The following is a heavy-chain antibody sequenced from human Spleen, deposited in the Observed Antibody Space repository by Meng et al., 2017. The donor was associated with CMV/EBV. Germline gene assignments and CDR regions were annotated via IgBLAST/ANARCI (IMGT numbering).Heavy chain of an antibody. CDR2: ISSSSSYI. D-gene: IGHD2-2*01. CDR1: GFSVSTHY. CDR3: AKGRSSTTYYNYYGMDV. V-gene: IGHV3-21*01. J-gene: IGHJ6*02. Sequence: GGSLRLSCAASGFSVSTHYMSWVRQAPGKGLEWVSSISSSSSYIYYADSVKGRFTISRDNAKNSLYLQMNSLRAEDTAVYYCAKGRSSTTYYNYYGMDVWGQGTTVTVSS.